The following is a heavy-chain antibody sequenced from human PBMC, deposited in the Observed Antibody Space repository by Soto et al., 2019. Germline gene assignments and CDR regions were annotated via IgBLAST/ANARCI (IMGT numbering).Heavy chain of an antibody. V-gene: IGHV3-33*08. CDR3: ARALGDYYYYGMDV. J-gene: IGHJ6*02. CDR2: IWYDGSNK. Sequence: PGGSLRLSCAASGFTFSSYEMNWVRQAPGKGREWVAVIWYDGSNKYYADSVKGRFTISRDNSKNTLYLQMNSLRAEDTAVYYCARALGDYYYYGMDVWGQGTTVTVSS. D-gene: IGHD3-16*01. CDR1: GFTFSSYE.